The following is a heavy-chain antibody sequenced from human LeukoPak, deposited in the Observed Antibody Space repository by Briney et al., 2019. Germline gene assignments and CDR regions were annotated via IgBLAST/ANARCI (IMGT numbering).Heavy chain of an antibody. Sequence: ASVKVSCKASGYTFTSYGISWVRQAPGQGLEWMGWVSAYNGNTNYAQKLQGRVTMTTDTSTSTAYMELRSLRSDDTAVYYCARDRAGYSSGPTDYWGQGTLVTVSS. CDR1: GYTFTSYG. V-gene: IGHV1-18*01. CDR3: ARDRAGYSSGPTDY. CDR2: VSAYNGNT. D-gene: IGHD6-19*01. J-gene: IGHJ4*02.